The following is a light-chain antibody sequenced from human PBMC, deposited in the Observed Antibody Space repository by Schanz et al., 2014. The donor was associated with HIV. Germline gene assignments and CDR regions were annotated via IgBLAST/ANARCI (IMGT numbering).Light chain of an antibody. J-gene: IGLJ2*01. Sequence: QSVLTQPPSASGTTGQRVTIFCSGSSSNIGSNPVNWYQHLPGTAPKVVIYNNNQRPSGVPARFSGSKSGTSASLAISGLQSADEADYYCAAWDDRSYVVFGGGTKLTVL. CDR1: SSNIGSNP. CDR3: AAWDDRSYVV. V-gene: IGLV1-44*01. CDR2: NNN.